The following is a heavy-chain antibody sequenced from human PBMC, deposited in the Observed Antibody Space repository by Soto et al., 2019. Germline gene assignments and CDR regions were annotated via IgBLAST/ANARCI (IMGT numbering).Heavy chain of an antibody. V-gene: IGHV3-33*01. CDR1: GFAFSLYG. CDR3: ARGTGLYYYGMDV. CDR2: IWYDGSDK. D-gene: IGHD1-1*01. Sequence: QVHLVESGGGVVQPGRSLRLSCAASGFAFSLYGIHWVRQAPGKGLEWLAIIWYDGSDKYYADSVKGRFTISRDNSKNTLYLQMSSLRAEDTAVYYCARGTGLYYYGMDVWGQGTTVTVSS. J-gene: IGHJ6*02.